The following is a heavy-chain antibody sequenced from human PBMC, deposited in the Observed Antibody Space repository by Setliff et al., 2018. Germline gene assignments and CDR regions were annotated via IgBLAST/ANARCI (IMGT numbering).Heavy chain of an antibody. V-gene: IGHV4-30-4*02. CDR2: IYYSGST. CDR3: AKDTGYYFDY. Sequence: SETLSLTCTVSGGSISSGDYYWSWIRQPPGKGLEWIGYIYYSGSTYYNPSLKSRVTISVDTSKNQFSLKLSSVTAADTAVYYCAKDTGYYFDYWGQGTLVTAPQ. J-gene: IGHJ4*02. CDR1: GGSISSGDYY. D-gene: IGHD4-4*01.